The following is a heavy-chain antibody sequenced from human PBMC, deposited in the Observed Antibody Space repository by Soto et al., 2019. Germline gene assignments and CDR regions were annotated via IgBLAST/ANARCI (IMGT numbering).Heavy chain of an antibody. J-gene: IGHJ6*02. CDR2: IIPIFGTA. CDR1: GGTFSSYA. D-gene: IGHD6-6*01. CDR3: ARRSIAARRLSYYYYYGMDV. Sequence: ASVKVSCKASGGTFSSYAISWVRQAPGQGLEWMGGIIPIFGTANYAQKFQGRVTITADKSTSTAYMELSSLRSEDTAVYYCARRSIAARRLSYYYYYGMDVWGQGTTVTVS. V-gene: IGHV1-69*06.